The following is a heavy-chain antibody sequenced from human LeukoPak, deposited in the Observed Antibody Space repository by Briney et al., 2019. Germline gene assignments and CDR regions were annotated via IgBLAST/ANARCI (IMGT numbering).Heavy chain of an antibody. CDR2: ISNSGYT. V-gene: IGHV3-69-1*01. J-gene: IGHJ4*02. Sequence: GGSLRLSCAASGFTVSSNYMSWVRQAPGKGLEWVSAISNSGYTYYADSLKGRVTISRDNAKSSLYLQMNSLRAEDTAVYYCARDRTMTGDRGIDYWGQGTPVTVSS. CDR3: ARDRTMTGDRGIDY. D-gene: IGHD3-22*01. CDR1: GFTVSSNY.